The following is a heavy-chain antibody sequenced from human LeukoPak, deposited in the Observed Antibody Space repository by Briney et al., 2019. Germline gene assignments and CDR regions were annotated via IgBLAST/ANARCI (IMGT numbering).Heavy chain of an antibody. Sequence: GGSLRLSCAASGFTFNSYSMNWVRQAPGKGLEWVSSISSSSSYIYYADSVKGRFTISRDNAKNSLYLQMNSLRAEDTAVYYCARDPNYYGSGPDYWGQGTLVTVSS. V-gene: IGHV3-21*01. D-gene: IGHD3-10*01. J-gene: IGHJ4*02. CDR1: GFTFNSYS. CDR2: ISSSSSYI. CDR3: ARDPNYYGSGPDY.